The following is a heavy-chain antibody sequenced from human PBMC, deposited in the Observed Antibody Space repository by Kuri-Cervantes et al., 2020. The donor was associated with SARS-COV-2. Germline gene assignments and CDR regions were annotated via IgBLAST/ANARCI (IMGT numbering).Heavy chain of an antibody. CDR3: ARDLGATSHYYCGMDV. D-gene: IGHD1-26*01. V-gene: IGHV3-48*03. Sequence: GGSLRLSCAASGFTFSSYEMNWVRQAPGKGLEWVSYISSSGSTIYYADSVKGRFTISRDNAKNSLYLQMNSLRAEDTAVYYCARDLGATSHYYCGMDVWGQGTTVTVSS. CDR2: ISSSGSTI. J-gene: IGHJ6*02. CDR1: GFTFSSYE.